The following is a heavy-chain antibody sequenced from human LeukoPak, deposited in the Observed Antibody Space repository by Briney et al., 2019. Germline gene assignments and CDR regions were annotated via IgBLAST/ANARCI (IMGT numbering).Heavy chain of an antibody. CDR1: GFTFGGYW. V-gene: IGHV3-74*01. D-gene: IGHD6-19*01. Sequence: PGGSLRLSCAASGFTFGGYWMHWVRHAPGKGLVWVSRINSDGSRTSYADSVKGRFTVSRDNAKNTLYLQMNSLRAEDTAVYYCARSEAVAWSFDLWGRGTLVTVSS. J-gene: IGHJ2*01. CDR3: ARSEAVAWSFDL. CDR2: INSDGSRT.